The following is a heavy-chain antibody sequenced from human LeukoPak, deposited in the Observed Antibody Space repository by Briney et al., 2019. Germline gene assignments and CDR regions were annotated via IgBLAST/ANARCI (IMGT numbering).Heavy chain of an antibody. V-gene: IGHV5-51*01. J-gene: IGHJ5*02. CDR1: GYSFTNYW. CDR2: IYPGDSDT. CDR3: ARRGISAAGTNWFDP. D-gene: IGHD6-13*01. Sequence: KDGESLKISCKGSGYSFTNYWIGWVRQMPGKGLEWMGIIYPGDSDTRYSPSFQGQVTISVDKSISTAFLQWSSLKASDTAVYYCARRGISAAGTNWFDPWGQGTLVTVSS.